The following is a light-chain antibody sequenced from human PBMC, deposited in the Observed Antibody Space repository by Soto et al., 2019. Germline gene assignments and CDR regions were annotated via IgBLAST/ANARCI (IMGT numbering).Light chain of an antibody. CDR3: LQATQFPWT. CDR1: QSLVHGNGNTY. Sequence: DIVMTQSPLSSPVTLGQPASISCRSSQSLVHGNGNTYLSWLQQRPGQPPRLLIHEFSNRVSVVPDRFSGSGAGTEFTLKISRVEAEDVGVYYCLQATQFPWTFGQGTRVESK. J-gene: IGKJ1*01. CDR2: EFS. V-gene: IGKV2-24*01.